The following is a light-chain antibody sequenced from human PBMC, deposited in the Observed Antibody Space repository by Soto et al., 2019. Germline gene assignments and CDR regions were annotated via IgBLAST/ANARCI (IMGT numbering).Light chain of an antibody. V-gene: IGKV3-15*01. CDR1: QSVSSN. J-gene: IGKJ1*01. CDR2: GAS. Sequence: EIVMTQSPATLSVSPGERATLSCRASQSVSSNLAWYQQKPGQAPRLLIYGASTRATGIPARFSGSGSGTDFTLAISTLQSEAVPVDECQQDNNCPSWTCGQGTKVEIK. CDR3: QQDNNCPSWT.